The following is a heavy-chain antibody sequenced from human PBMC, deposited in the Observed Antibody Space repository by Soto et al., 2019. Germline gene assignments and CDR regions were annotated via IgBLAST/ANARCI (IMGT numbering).Heavy chain of an antibody. D-gene: IGHD3-22*01. Sequence: GGSLRLSCAASGFTFDDYAMHWVRQAPGKGLEWVSGISWNSGSIGYADSVKGRFTISRDNAKNSLYLQMNSPRAEDTALYYCAKDADDKYYYDSSGDNWFDPWGQGTLVTVSS. V-gene: IGHV3-9*01. J-gene: IGHJ5*02. CDR2: ISWNSGSI. CDR3: AKDADDKYYYDSSGDNWFDP. CDR1: GFTFDDYA.